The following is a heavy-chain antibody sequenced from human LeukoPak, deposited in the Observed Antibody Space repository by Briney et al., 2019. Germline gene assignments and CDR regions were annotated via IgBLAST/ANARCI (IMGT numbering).Heavy chain of an antibody. D-gene: IGHD6-19*01. V-gene: IGHV4-34*01. J-gene: IGHJ4*02. Sequence: SETLSLTCAVYGGSFSGYYWSWIRQPPGKGLEWIGGINHSGSTNYNPSLKSRVTISVDTSKNQFSLKLSSVTAADTAVYYCARAASGWYAYWGQGTLVTVSS. CDR2: INHSGST. CDR1: GGSFSGYY. CDR3: ARAASGWYAY.